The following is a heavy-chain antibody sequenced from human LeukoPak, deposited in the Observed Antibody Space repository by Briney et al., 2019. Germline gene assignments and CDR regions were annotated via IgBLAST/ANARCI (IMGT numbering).Heavy chain of an antibody. V-gene: IGHV3-30-3*01. J-gene: IGHJ4*02. CDR3: ARHRGPSLHSSGYFDY. D-gene: IGHD3-22*01. CDR2: ISHDGTNK. CDR1: GFPFSGYA. Sequence: GGSLRLSCAASGFPFSGYAIHWVRQAPGKGLEWVAVISHDGTNKYYADSVKGRCTISRDNSKNTLYLQMNSLRTEDTAAYYCARHRGPSLHSSGYFDYWGQGTLVTVSS.